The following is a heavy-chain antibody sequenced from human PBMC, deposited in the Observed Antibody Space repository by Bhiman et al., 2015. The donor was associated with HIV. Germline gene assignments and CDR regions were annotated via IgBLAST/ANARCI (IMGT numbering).Heavy chain of an antibody. Sequence: EVQLVESGGGLIQPGGSLRLSCAASGFSVSSNYMTWVRQAPGKGLEWVSVINSGGSTDYADSVKGRFTISRDNSKNTLYLQMNRLRAEDTAVYYCARGWLQYPLDYWGQGTLVTVSS. V-gene: IGHV3-53*01. J-gene: IGHJ4*02. D-gene: IGHD5-24*01. CDR1: GFSVSSNY. CDR3: ARGWLQYPLDY. CDR2: INSGGST.